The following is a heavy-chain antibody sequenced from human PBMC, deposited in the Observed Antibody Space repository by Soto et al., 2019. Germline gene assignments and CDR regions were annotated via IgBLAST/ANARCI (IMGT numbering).Heavy chain of an antibody. CDR1: SGSISSSNW. Sequence: SETLSLTCAVSSGSISSSNWWSWVRQPPGKGLEWIGEIYHSGSTNYNPSLKSRVTISVDKSKNQFSLKLSSVTAADTAVYYCARVGSSWYWFDPWGQGTLVTVSS. CDR2: IYHSGST. D-gene: IGHD6-13*01. CDR3: ARVGSSWYWFDP. J-gene: IGHJ5*02. V-gene: IGHV4-4*02.